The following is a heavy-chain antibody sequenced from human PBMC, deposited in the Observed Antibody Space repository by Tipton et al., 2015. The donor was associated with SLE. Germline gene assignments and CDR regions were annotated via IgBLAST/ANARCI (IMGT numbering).Heavy chain of an antibody. V-gene: IGHV4-59*08. J-gene: IGHJ2*01. Sequence: TLSLTCTVSGGSISSYYWSWIRQPPGKGLEWIGYIYYSGSTNYNPSLKSRVTISVDTSKNQFSLKLSSVTAADTAVYYCARRRYSSSSRPHWYFDLWGRRPLVTVSS. CDR2: IYYSGST. CDR1: GGSISSYY. D-gene: IGHD6-6*01. CDR3: ARRRYSSSSRPHWYFDL.